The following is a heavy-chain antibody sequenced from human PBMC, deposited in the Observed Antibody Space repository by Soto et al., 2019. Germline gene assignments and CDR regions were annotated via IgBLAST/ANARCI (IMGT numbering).Heavy chain of an antibody. J-gene: IGHJ3*02. D-gene: IGHD3-3*01. CDR2: IKSKTDGGTT. CDR3: TTAPFYDFWSGYPDDAFDI. CDR1: GFTFSNAW. V-gene: IGHV3-15*01. Sequence: GGSLRLSCAASGFTFSNAWMSWVRQAPGKGLEWVGRIKSKTDGGTTDYAAPVKGRFTISRDDSKNTLYLQMNSLKTEDTAVYYCTTAPFYDFWSGYPDDAFDIWGQGTMVTVSS.